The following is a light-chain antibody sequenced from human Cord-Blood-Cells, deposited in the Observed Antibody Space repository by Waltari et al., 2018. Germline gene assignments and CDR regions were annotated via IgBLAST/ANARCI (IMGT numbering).Light chain of an antibody. CDR2: EVS. Sequence: QSALTQPPSASGSPGQSVTISCTGTSSDVGGYNYVTWYQPHPGKAPNLMIYEVSKRPSGVPDRFSGSKSGNTASLTVSGLQAEDEADYYCSSYAGSNRVFGGGTKLTVL. V-gene: IGLV2-8*01. CDR3: SSYAGSNRV. CDR1: SSDVGGYNY. J-gene: IGLJ3*02.